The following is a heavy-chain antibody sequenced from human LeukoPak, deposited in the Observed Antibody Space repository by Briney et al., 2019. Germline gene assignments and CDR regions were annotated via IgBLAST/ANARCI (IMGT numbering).Heavy chain of an antibody. CDR2: IYGGGSGST. J-gene: IGHJ4*02. CDR3: AKDFTPDGIWDIDY. Sequence: PGGSLRLSCGASGFTFSKYTMSWVRQAPGKGLEWVSGIYGGGSGSTFYAESVKGRFTISRDNSKNTLYLQMNSLRDEDTAIYYCAKDFTPDGIWDIDYWGRGTLITVSS. V-gene: IGHV3-23*01. CDR1: GFTFSKYT. D-gene: IGHD1-14*01.